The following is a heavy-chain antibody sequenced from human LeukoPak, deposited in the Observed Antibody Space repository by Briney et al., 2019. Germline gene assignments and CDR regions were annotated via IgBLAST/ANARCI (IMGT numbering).Heavy chain of an antibody. V-gene: IGHV4-59*12. D-gene: IGHD3-16*01. J-gene: IGHJ6*02. CDR3: ARGSRGIPPIRIGMDV. CDR1: GGSISSYY. CDR2: IYYSGST. Sequence: SETLSLTCTVSGGSISSYYWSWIRQPPGKGLEWIGYIYYSGSTNYNPSLKSRVTISVDTSKNQFSLQLNSVTPEDTAVYYCARGSRGIPPIRIGMDVWGQGTTVTVSS.